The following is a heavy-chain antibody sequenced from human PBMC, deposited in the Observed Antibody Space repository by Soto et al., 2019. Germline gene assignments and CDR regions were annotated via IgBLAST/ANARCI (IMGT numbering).Heavy chain of an antibody. CDR2: IIPIFGTA. V-gene: IGHV1-69*06. CDR1: GGTLSSYT. J-gene: IGHJ5*02. D-gene: IGHD5-12*01. Sequence: QVQLVQSGAEVKKPGSSVKVSCKASGGTLSSYTISWVRQAPGQGLEWMGAIIPIFGTANYAQKFQGRVTITEDKSTSTVYMELSSLRFEDTAVYYCARDPLGYSSSYNWFDPWGQGTLVTVSS. CDR3: ARDPLGYSSSYNWFDP.